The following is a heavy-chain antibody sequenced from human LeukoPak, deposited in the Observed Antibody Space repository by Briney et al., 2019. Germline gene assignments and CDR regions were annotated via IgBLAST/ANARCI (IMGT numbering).Heavy chain of an antibody. CDR2: IDTAGGA. V-gene: IGHV3-13*01. Sequence: GGSLRLSCKASGLDFSNFDFPGFGKLRGKGLDGVSHIDTAGGAYYPGSVKGRFTISRANAKKSLYLQMHNLRVGDTALYFCARGSPWSYYYMDVWGVGTAVSVS. CDR3: ARGSPWSYYYMDV. CDR1: GLDFSNFD. J-gene: IGHJ6*03. D-gene: IGHD3-3*01.